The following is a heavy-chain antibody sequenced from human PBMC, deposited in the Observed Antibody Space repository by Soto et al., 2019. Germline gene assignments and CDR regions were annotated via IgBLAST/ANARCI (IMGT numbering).Heavy chain of an antibody. CDR1: GGSITSGNSCS. V-gene: IGHV4-30-2*01. CDR2: ISHTGST. J-gene: IGHJ5*02. D-gene: IGHD3-10*01. Sequence: PSETLSLTCAVSGGSITSGNSCSWSWIRQPPGKGLEWIGSISHTGSTSYNPSLKSRLTMSVDKSKNQFSLRLSSVTAADMAVYYCARAVAPYFGTWFDPWGQGILVTVSS. CDR3: ARAVAPYFGTWFDP.